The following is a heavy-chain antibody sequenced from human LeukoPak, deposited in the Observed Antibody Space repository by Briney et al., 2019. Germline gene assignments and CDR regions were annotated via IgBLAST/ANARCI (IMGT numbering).Heavy chain of an antibody. CDR1: GGSISSSSYY. J-gene: IGHJ4*02. Sequence: SETLSLTCTVSGGSISSSSYYWGWIRQPPGKGLEWIGSIYYSGSTYYNPSLKSRVTISVDTSKNQFSLKLSSVTAADTAVYYCATGRRYYDLLTGYSPKPSVDYWGRGTLVTVSS. V-gene: IGHV4-39*07. CDR3: ATGRRYYDLLTGYSPKPSVDY. D-gene: IGHD3-9*01. CDR2: IYYSGST.